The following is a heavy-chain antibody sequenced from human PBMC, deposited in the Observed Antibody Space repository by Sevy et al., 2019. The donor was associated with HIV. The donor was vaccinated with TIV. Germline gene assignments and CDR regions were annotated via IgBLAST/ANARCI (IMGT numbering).Heavy chain of an antibody. CDR2: IHYTGST. CDR3: ARFFTLDVNDRFFDY. D-gene: IGHD1-1*01. Sequence: SETLSLTCTVSGGSITTYYWSWIRQPPGKGLEWIGHIHYTGSTNYNPTLKSRVTISRDASKTQFSWKLNSVTAADTAVYYCARFFTLDVNDRFFDYWGQGTLVTVSS. V-gene: IGHV4-59*01. CDR1: GGSITTYY. J-gene: IGHJ4*02.